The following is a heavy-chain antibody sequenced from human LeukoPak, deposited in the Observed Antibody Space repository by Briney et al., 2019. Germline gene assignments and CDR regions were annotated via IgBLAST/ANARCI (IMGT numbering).Heavy chain of an antibody. J-gene: IGHJ3*02. CDR1: GFTFSSYE. CDR3: AKDLGHYYDTGAFDI. Sequence: GGSLRLSCAASGFTFSSYEMNWVRQAPGKGLEWVSYISSSGSTIYYADSVKGRFTISRDNAKNSLYLQMNSLRAEDTAVYYCAKDLGHYYDTGAFDIWGQGTMVTVSS. D-gene: IGHD3-22*01. V-gene: IGHV3-48*03. CDR2: ISSSGSTI.